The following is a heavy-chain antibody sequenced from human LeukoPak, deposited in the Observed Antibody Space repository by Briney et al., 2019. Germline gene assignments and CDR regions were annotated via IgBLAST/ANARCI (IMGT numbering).Heavy chain of an antibody. CDR1: GYTFSSFY. CDR2: ITPNTGDT. Sequence: ASGKVSCKASGYTFSSFYLHWVRPAPGQGLEWMGIITPNTGDTTYAPKFQDRLIMTRDRSTSTVYMELHSLRSEDTAVYYCARSRNYYRVYFDNWGQGTLVPVSS. D-gene: IGHD3-10*01. J-gene: IGHJ4*02. V-gene: IGHV1-46*01. CDR3: ARSRNYYRVYFDN.